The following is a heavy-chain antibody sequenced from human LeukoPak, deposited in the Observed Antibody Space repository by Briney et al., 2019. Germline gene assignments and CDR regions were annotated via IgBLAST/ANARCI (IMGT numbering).Heavy chain of an antibody. CDR2: IYYSGST. J-gene: IGHJ6*02. CDR3: ARDRIYYGSGSYYPSSYYYYGMDV. V-gene: IGHV4-59*01. CDR1: GGSISSYY. Sequence: PSETLSLTCTVSGGSISSYYWSWIRQPPGKGLEWIGYIYYSGSTNYNPSLKSRVTISVDTSKNQFSLKLSSVTAADAAVYYCARDRIYYGSGSYYPSSYYYYGMDVWGQGPRSPSP. D-gene: IGHD3-10*01.